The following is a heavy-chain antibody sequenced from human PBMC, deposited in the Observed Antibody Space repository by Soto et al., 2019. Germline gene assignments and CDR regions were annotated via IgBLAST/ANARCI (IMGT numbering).Heavy chain of an antibody. CDR3: AGGGYCTNGVCYTDYYYYMDV. CDR2: IYYSGST. CDR1: GGSVSSGSYY. D-gene: IGHD2-8*01. Sequence: SETLSLTCTVSGGSVSSGSYYWSWIRQPPGKGLEWIGYIYYSGSTNYNPSLKSRVTISVDTSKNQFSLKLSSVTAADTAVYYCAGGGYCTNGVCYTDYYYYMDVWGKGTTVTVSS. J-gene: IGHJ6*03. V-gene: IGHV4-61*01.